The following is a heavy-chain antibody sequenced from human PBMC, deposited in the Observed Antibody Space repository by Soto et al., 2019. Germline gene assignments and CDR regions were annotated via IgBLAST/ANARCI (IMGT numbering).Heavy chain of an antibody. CDR2: YFYTGST. V-gene: IGHV4-39*01. CDR1: GGSISSRSYY. Sequence: PSETLSLTCTVSGGSISSRSYYWGWIRQPPGKGLEWIGSYFYTGSTYYNPSLKSRVITSVDTSKNQVSLKLSSVTAADTAVYYSYAEVTAIYYFYAMDVWGQGTTVTVSS. CDR3: YAEVTAIYYFYAMDV. D-gene: IGHD5-18*01. J-gene: IGHJ6*02.